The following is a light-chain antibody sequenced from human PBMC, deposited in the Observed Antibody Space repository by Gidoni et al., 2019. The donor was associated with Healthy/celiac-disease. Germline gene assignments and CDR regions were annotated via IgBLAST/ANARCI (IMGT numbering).Light chain of an antibody. J-gene: IGKJ1*01. CDR3: QQSYSTPQT. CDR2: AAS. Sequence: DIHMTQAPSSLSASVGDRVTITCRASQSISSYLNWYQQKPGKAPKLLIYAASSWQSGVPSRFSGSGSGTDFTLTISSLQPEDFATYYCQQSYSTPQTFGQGTKVEIK. V-gene: IGKV1-39*01. CDR1: QSISSY.